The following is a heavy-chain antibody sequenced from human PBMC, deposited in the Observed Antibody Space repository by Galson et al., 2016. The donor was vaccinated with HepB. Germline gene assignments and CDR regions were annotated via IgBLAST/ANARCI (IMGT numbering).Heavy chain of an antibody. CDR2: ISWNSGSI. V-gene: IGHV3-9*01. J-gene: IGHJ6*02. CDR1: GFTFDDYA. Sequence: SLRLSCAVSGFTFDDYAMHWVRQAPGKGLEWVSGISWNSGSIAYADAVKGRFTISRDNAKNSLYLQMNSLRAEDTALYYCAKVMGPDIVVVVAAPSMDVWGQGTTVTVSS. CDR3: AKVMGPDIVVVVAAPSMDV. D-gene: IGHD2-15*01.